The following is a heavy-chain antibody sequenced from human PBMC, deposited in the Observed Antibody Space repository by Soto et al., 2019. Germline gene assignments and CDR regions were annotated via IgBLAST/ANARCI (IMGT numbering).Heavy chain of an antibody. CDR3: TVRDEVTSYYINH. CDR1: GGTPRGINYC. V-gene: IGHV4-39*01. Sequence: PETLSLTYRVSGGTPRGINYCWCWLLQPPGEALEWIGPVGYSGTPYCNPPLKRRATTPVDPSKNQASPRLGFVTGADTATYFCTVRDEVTSYYINHWGRGTLVTVSS. J-gene: IGHJ4*02. CDR2: VGYSGTP. D-gene: IGHD2-21*02.